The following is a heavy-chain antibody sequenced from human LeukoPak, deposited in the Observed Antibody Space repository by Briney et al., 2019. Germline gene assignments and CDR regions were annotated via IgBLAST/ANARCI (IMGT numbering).Heavy chain of an antibody. J-gene: IGHJ4*02. CDR2: ISGSGTNT. D-gene: IGHD3-22*01. CDR1: GFTFSSYA. V-gene: IGHV3-23*01. Sequence: PGGSLRLSCAASGFTFSSYAMTWVRQAPGKGVEWVSGISGSGTNTYYADSVKGRFTIYRDNYKNTLYVKMNSLRAEHTAAYYCAKGTYDSRGHFDYWGQGTLVSVSS. CDR3: AKGTYDSRGHFDY.